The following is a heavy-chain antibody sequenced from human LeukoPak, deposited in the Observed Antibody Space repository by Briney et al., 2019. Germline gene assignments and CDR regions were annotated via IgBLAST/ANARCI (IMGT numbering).Heavy chain of an antibody. CDR3: ASLVVTEDAFDI. D-gene: IGHD3-22*01. CDR2: IFHSEST. J-gene: IGHJ3*02. V-gene: IGHV4-4*02. CDR1: GGSISSSNW. Sequence: SETLSLTCAVSGGSISSSNWWRCVRQPPGKGLEWIGEIFHSESTNYNPSLKSRVTISVDKSKNQFSLKLNSVTAADTAVYYCASLVVTEDAFDICGQGTMVTVSS.